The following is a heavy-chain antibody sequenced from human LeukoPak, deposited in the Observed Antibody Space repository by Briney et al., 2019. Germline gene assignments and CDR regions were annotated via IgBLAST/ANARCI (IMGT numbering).Heavy chain of an antibody. Sequence: GRSLRLSCAASGFTFDDYAMHWVRQAPGKGLEWVSGISWNSGSIGYADSVKGRFTISRDNAKNSLYLQMNSLRVEDTALYYCAKDINYGNSGYYGEWGQGTLVTVSS. CDR3: AKDINYGNSGYYGE. CDR1: GFTFDDYA. CDR2: ISWNSGSI. D-gene: IGHD3-22*01. V-gene: IGHV3-9*01. J-gene: IGHJ4*02.